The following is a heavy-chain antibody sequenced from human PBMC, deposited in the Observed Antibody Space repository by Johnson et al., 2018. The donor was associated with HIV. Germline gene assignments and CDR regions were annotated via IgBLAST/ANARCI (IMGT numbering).Heavy chain of an antibody. J-gene: IGHJ3*02. CDR3: AKDMVRGFWGDAFDI. Sequence: QVQLVESGGGVVQPGGSLRLSCAASGFTFSSYGMHWVRQAPGKGLEWVAFIRYDGSNKYYADSVKGRFTISRDNSKNTLYLQMNSLRAEDTAVYYCAKDMVRGFWGDAFDIWGQGTMVTVSS. CDR1: GFTFSSYG. CDR2: IRYDGSNK. V-gene: IGHV3-30*02. D-gene: IGHD3-10*01.